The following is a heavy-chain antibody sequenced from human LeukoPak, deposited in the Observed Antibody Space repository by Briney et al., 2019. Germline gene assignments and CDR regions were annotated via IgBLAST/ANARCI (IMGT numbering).Heavy chain of an antibody. CDR1: GYSINSGYY. D-gene: IGHD4-17*01. Sequence: PSETLSLTCAVSGYSINSGYYWGWIRQPPGKGLEWIGSIYRSGSTYYNPSLKSRVTISVDTSKNQFSLKLSSVTAADTAVYYCARKGDYDGYAFDYWGQGTLVTVSS. V-gene: IGHV4-38-2*01. J-gene: IGHJ4*02. CDR2: IYRSGST. CDR3: ARKGDYDGYAFDY.